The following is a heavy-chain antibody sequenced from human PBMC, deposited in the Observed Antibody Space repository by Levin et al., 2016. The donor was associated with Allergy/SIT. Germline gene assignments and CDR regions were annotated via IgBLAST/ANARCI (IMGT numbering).Heavy chain of an antibody. V-gene: IGHV4-59*01. Sequence: WIRQPPGKGLEWIGYIYYSGSTNYNPSLKSRVTISVDTSKNQFSLKLSSVTAADTAVYYCATLLWFGELKSTLDYWGQGTLVTVSS. CDR3: ATLLWFGELKSTLDY. J-gene: IGHJ4*02. CDR2: IYYSGST. D-gene: IGHD3-10*01.